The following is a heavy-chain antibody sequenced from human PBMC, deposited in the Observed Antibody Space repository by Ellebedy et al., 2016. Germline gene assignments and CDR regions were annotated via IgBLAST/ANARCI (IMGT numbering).Heavy chain of an antibody. V-gene: IGHV1-46*01. J-gene: IGHJ4*02. Sequence: ASVKVSCKASGYTFTSYYIHWVRQDPGQGLQWMGMINPNGVSTIYAQNFLGRLTLTKDTSTSTVYMELSGLRSTDTAVYYCARVLRGGFDYWGQGTLVTVSS. D-gene: IGHD3-10*01. CDR2: INPNGVST. CDR3: ARVLRGGFDY. CDR1: GYTFTSYY.